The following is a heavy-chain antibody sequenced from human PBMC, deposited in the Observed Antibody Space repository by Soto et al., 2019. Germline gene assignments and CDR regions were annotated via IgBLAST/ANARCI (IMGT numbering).Heavy chain of an antibody. D-gene: IGHD3-3*01. CDR3: ARVTGGSTRNGGYDFWFDY. CDR2: MSPNSGNT. V-gene: IGHV1-8*01. J-gene: IGHJ4*02. CDR1: GYTFTSYD. Sequence: QVQLVQSGAEVKKPGASVKVSCKASGYTFTSYDINWVRQATGQGLEWRGWMSPNSGNTGYAQKFQGRVTMTRNTSISTAYMELSSLRSEDTAVYYCARVTGGSTRNGGYDFWFDYWGQGTLVTVSS.